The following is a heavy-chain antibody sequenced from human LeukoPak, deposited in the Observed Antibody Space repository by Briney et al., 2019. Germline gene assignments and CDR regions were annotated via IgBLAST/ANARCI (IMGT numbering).Heavy chain of an antibody. V-gene: IGHV4-34*01. Sequence: SETQSLTCAVYGGSFSGYYWSWIRQPPGKGLEWIGEINHSGSTNYNPSLKSRVTISVDTSKNQFSLKLSSVTAADTAVYYCARGPEAVAGDLDYWGQGTLVTVSS. J-gene: IGHJ4*02. CDR2: INHSGST. CDR1: GGSFSGYY. CDR3: ARGPEAVAGDLDY. D-gene: IGHD6-19*01.